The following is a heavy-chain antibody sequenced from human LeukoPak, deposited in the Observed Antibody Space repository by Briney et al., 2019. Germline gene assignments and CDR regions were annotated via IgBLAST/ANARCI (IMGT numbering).Heavy chain of an antibody. D-gene: IGHD3-22*01. J-gene: IGHJ4*02. CDR3: ARANYYDSRGYYVGD. CDR2: INSDGSFT. V-gene: IGHV3-74*01. CDR1: GFTFSSYW. Sequence: GGSLRLSCAASGFTFSSYWMHWVRQAPGKGLVWVSRINSDGSFTNYADSVNGRFTISRDNAKNSLYLEMNSLRAEDTAVYYCARANYYDSRGYYVGDWGQGTLVTVSS.